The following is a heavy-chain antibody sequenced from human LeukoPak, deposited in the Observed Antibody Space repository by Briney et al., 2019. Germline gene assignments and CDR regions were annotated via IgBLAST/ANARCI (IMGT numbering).Heavy chain of an antibody. CDR1: GYSISSGYS. Sequence: SETLSLTRTVSGYSISSGYSWDWIRQPPGKGLAWIGEIYHSGRTNYNPSLKSRVTISVDKSKNQFSLNLSSVTAADTAVYYCARVVVGVRDFDYWGQGTLVTVSS. CDR3: ARVVVGVRDFDY. CDR2: IYHSGRT. D-gene: IGHD1-26*01. V-gene: IGHV4-38-2*02. J-gene: IGHJ4*02.